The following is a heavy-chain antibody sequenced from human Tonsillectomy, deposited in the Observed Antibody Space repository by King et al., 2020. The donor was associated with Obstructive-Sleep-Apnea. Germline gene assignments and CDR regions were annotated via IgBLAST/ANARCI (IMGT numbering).Heavy chain of an antibody. CDR3: AGGSRTFHF. CDR1: GYTFTSYD. V-gene: IGHV1-8*01. J-gene: IGHJ3*01. Sequence: VQLVESGAEVKEPGASVKVSCKASGYTFTSYDINWVRQATGQGLEWLGWMNPNSGNTDYAQKFQGRVTMTRDTSISTAYMELSSLRSEDSAVYHCAGGSRTFHFWGQGTIVTVSS. D-gene: IGHD1-14*01. CDR2: MNPNSGNT.